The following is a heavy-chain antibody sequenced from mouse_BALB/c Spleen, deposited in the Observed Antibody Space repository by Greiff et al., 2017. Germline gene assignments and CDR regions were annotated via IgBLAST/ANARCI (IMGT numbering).Heavy chain of an antibody. CDR2: IYPGSGST. CDR1: GYTFTSYW. D-gene: IGHD2-1*01. CDR3: TRGGNDY. V-gene: IGHV1S22*01. Sequence: LQQPGSELVRPGASVKLSCKASGYTFTSYWMHWVKQRPGQGLEWIGNIYPGSGSTNYDEKFKSKATLTVDTSSSTAYMQLSSLTSEDSAVYYCTRGGNDYWGQGTTLTVSS. J-gene: IGHJ2*01.